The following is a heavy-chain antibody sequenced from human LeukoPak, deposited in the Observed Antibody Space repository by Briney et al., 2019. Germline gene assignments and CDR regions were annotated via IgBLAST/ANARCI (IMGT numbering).Heavy chain of an antibody. V-gene: IGHV3-7*01. D-gene: IGHD2-21*02. CDR2: IKQDGSET. CDR1: GFTFSNNW. Sequence: GGSLRLSCAASGFTFSNNWMTWVRQAPGKGLEWVANIKQDGSETYYADSVKGRFTISRDNAKNSLYLQMNSLRAEDTAVYYCAREVRATVTDVTAIPGVFDYWGQGTLVTVSS. CDR3: AREVRATVTDVTAIPGVFDY. J-gene: IGHJ4*02.